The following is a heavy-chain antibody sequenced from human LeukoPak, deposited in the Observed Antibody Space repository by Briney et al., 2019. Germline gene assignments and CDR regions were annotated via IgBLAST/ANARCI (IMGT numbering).Heavy chain of an antibody. V-gene: IGHV1-2*06. CDR3: AREVQWKAGYYYYCGMDV. D-gene: IGHD6-19*01. CDR2: INPNSGGT. CDR1: GYTFTGYY. Sequence: ASVKVSCKASGYTFTGYYMHWVRQAPGQGLEWMGRINPNSGGTNYAQKFQGRVTMTRDTSISTAYMELSRLRSDDTAVYYCAREVQWKAGYYYYCGMDVWGQGTTVTVSS. J-gene: IGHJ6*02.